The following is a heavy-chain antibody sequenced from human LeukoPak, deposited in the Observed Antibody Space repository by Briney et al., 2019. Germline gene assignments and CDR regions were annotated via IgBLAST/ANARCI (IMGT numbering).Heavy chain of an antibody. CDR1: GGSISSYY. D-gene: IGHD1-1*01. Sequence: NPSETLSLTCTVSGGSISSYYWSWIRQPPGKGLEWIGYIYQSGSTDYNPSLKSRVTISVDTSRNQFSLKLYSVTAADTAVYYCVRDRELAYWGQGILVTVSS. CDR2: IYQSGST. J-gene: IGHJ4*02. CDR3: VRDRELAY. V-gene: IGHV4-59*01.